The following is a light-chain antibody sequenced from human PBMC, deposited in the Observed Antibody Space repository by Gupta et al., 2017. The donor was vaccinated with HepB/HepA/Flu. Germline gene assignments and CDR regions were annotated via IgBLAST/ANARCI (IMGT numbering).Light chain of an antibody. Sequence: NFMLTQPHSVSESPGKTVTISCTGSSGSIASNYVQWYQQRPGSAPTTVIYEDNQRPSGVPDRFSGSIDSSSTSASLXIXGLKTEXEADYYCQSYDSSSWVFGGGTKLTVL. CDR2: EDN. CDR3: QSYDSSSWV. CDR1: SGSIASNY. V-gene: IGLV6-57*02. J-gene: IGLJ3*02.